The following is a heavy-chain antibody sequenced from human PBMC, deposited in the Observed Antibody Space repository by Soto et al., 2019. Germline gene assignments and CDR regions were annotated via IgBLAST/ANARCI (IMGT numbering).Heavy chain of an antibody. J-gene: IGHJ4*02. V-gene: IGHV4-34*01. CDR1: GGSFSGYY. CDR2: INHSGST. CDR3: ARVPYDILTGYYFDY. Sequence: SETLSITCAVYGGSFSGYYWSWIRQPPGKGLEWIGEINHSGSTNYNPSLKSRVTISVDTSKNQFSLKLSSVTAADTAVYYCARVPYDILTGYYFDYWVQGTLVTVSS. D-gene: IGHD3-9*01.